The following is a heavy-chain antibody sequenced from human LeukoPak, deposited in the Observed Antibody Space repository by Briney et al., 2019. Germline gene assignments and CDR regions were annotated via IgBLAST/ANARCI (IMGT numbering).Heavy chain of an antibody. CDR2: IRYDGSNR. CDR3: ARSMGYSYGPVEY. Sequence: GGSLRLSCAASGFTFSSYGMHWVRQAPGKGLEWVAFIRYDGSNRYYADSVKGRFTISRDNSKNTLYLQMNSLRAEDTAVYYCARSMGYSYGPVEYWGQGALVTVSS. D-gene: IGHD5-18*01. V-gene: IGHV3-30*02. J-gene: IGHJ4*02. CDR1: GFTFSSYG.